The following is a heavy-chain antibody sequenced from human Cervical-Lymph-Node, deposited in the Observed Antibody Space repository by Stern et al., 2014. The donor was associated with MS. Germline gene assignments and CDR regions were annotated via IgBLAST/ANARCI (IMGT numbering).Heavy chain of an antibody. Sequence: QLVESGPDVKQPGPSVKVSCKASGFTFTSSAVQWVRQARGQRLEGIGGIIVGSGNTKYAQKFQERVTITRDMSTSTAYMELRSLRAEDTAVYYGAENRGSDYAGWGQGTLVTVSS. D-gene: IGHD1-26*01. CDR1: GFTFTSSA. CDR3: AENRGSDYAG. CDR2: IIVGSGNT. J-gene: IGHJ4*02. V-gene: IGHV1-58*01.